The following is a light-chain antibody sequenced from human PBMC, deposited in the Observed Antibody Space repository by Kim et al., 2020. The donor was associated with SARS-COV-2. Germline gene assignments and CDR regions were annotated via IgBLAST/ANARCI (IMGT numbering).Light chain of an antibody. CDR3: NSRDSSGNHVV. CDR1: SIRSYD. J-gene: IGLJ2*01. V-gene: IGLV3-19*01. Sequence: GQTVRITSQGDSIRSYDASWYQQKPGQAPVLVIYGKNNRPSGIPDRFSGSSSGNTASLTITGAQAEDEADYYCNSRDSSGNHVVFGGGTQLTVL. CDR2: GKN.